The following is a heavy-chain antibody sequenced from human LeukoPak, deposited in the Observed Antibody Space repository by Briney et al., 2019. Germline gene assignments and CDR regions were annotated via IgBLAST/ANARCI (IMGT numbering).Heavy chain of an antibody. CDR1: GYTFTGYY. CDR2: ISPNSGGT. J-gene: IGHJ4*02. CDR3: ARVGIIGTNDY. D-gene: IGHD1-7*01. Sequence: GASVKVSCKASGYTFTGYYMHWVRQAPGQGLEWMGWISPNSGGTNYTQKFQGRVTMTRDTSISTAYMELRRLRSDDTAVYYCARVGIIGTNDYWGQGTLVTVSS. V-gene: IGHV1-2*02.